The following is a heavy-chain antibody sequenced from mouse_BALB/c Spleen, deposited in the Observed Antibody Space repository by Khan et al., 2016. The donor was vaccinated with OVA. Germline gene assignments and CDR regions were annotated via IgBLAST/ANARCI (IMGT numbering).Heavy chain of an antibody. CDR2: IDPPNDDS. V-gene: IGHV14-3*02. CDR3: ATRGDSPFAF. CDR1: GFNIKDTY. D-gene: IGHD2-13*01. Sequence: VQLKQSGAELVKPGASVKLSCSASGFNIKDTYIHWMKQRPEQGLEWIGRIDPPNDDSKYGPKFKAKATLTADTSSNTAYLQLSSLTSEDTAVYYCATRGDSPFAFWGQGTLVSVSA. J-gene: IGHJ3*01.